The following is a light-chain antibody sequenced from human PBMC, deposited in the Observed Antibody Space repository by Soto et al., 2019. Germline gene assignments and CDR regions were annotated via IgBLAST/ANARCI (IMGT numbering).Light chain of an antibody. CDR2: GAS. V-gene: IGKV3-15*01. CDR1: QSVSSD. J-gene: IGKJ1*01. CDR3: QQYNNWPRT. Sequence: EIVLAQAPGTLSLSPGEKATLSWRASQSVSSDLAWYHQKPGQAPRLLIYGASTRATGIPARFSGSGSGTEFTLTINSLQSEDFAVYYCQQYNNWPRTFGQGTKVDIK.